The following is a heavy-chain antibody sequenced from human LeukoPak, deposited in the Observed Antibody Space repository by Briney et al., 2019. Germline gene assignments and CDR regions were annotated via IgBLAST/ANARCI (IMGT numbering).Heavy chain of an antibody. CDR3: ARHYCTSPTSCYRFDP. J-gene: IGHJ5*02. Sequence: PSETLSLTCTVSGGSLSYYHWSWIRQPPGKGPEWIGYIYDSGSTNYNPSLKGRVTISVDTSRNQFSLKLSSVTAADTAVYYCARHYCTSPTSCYRFDPWGQGTLVTVSS. CDR1: GGSLSYYH. D-gene: IGHD2-8*01. CDR2: IYDSGST. V-gene: IGHV4-59*08.